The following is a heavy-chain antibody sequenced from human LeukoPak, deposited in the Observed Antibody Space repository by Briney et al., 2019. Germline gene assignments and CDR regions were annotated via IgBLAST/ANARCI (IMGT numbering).Heavy chain of an antibody. CDR3: ARSRPPKTAAAGIQEFDP. CDR1: GYTFTSYA. Sequence: ASVKVSCKASGYTFTSYAMHWVRQAPGQRLEWMGWINAGNGNTKYSQKFQGGVTITRDTSASTAYMELSSLRSEDTAVYYCARSRPPKTAAAGIQEFDPWGQGTLVTVSS. V-gene: IGHV1-3*01. CDR2: INAGNGNT. J-gene: IGHJ5*02. D-gene: IGHD6-13*01.